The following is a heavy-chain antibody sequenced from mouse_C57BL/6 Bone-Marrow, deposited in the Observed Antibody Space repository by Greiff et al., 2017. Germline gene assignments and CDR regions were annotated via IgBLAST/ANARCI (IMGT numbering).Heavy chain of an antibody. J-gene: IGHJ4*01. V-gene: IGHV14-4*01. CDR2: IDPENGDT. CDR1: GFNIKDDY. CDR3: ITGGNYAMDY. Sequence: EVQLKESGAELVRPGASVKLSCTASGFNIKDDYMHWVKQRPEQGLEWIGWIDPENGDTEYASKFQGKATITADTSSNTAYLQLSSLTSEDTAVYYCITGGNYAMDYWGQGTSVTVSS. D-gene: IGHD1-1*01.